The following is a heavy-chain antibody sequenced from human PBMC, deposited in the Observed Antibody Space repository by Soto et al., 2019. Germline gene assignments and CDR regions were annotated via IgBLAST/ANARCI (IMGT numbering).Heavy chain of an antibody. J-gene: IGHJ6*02. CDR1: GFTFSSYG. V-gene: IGHV3-33*01. Sequence: GGSLRLSCAASGFTFSSYGMHWVRQAPGKGLEWVAVIWYDGSNKYYADSVKGRFTISRDNSKNTLYLQMNSLRAEDTAVYYCARDGKAAYYYGMDVWGQGTTVTVSS. CDR3: ARDGKAAYYYGMDV. CDR2: IWYDGSNK. D-gene: IGHD6-13*01.